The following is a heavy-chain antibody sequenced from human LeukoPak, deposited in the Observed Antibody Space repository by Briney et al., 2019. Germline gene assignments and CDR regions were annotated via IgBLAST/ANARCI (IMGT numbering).Heavy chain of an antibody. J-gene: IGHJ4*02. CDR2: INRDGSGT. D-gene: IGHD1-26*01. CDR1: GFTFSSYW. Sequence: PGGSLRLSCAASGFTFSSYWMHWVRQAPGEGLVWVSRINRDGSGTNYADSVKGRFTISRDNAKNTLYLQMNSLRAEDTAVYYCASGSYYFDYWGQGTLVAVSS. CDR3: ASGSYYFDY. V-gene: IGHV3-74*01.